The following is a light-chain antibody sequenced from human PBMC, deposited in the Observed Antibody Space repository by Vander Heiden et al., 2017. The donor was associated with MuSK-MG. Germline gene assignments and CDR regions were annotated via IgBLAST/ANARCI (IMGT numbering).Light chain of an antibody. J-gene: IGLJ3*02. V-gene: IGLV1-44*01. Sequence: QSVLTQPPSASGTPGQRVTISCSGSDSNIGTSTVSWYQQLPGMAPQLLIYSTNKRPSGVPDRFSGAKSRPSASLIISGLQSEDEADYSCAAWDDSLNGPVFGGGTKLTVL. CDR1: DSNIGTST. CDR3: AAWDDSLNGPV. CDR2: STN.